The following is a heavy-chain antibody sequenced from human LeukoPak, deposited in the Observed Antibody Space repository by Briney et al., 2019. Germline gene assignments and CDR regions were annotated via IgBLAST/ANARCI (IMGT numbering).Heavy chain of an antibody. V-gene: IGHV4-34*01. J-gene: IGHJ4*02. CDR1: GGSFSGHY. Sequence: PSETLSLTCAVYGGSFSGHYWTWIRQPPGRGLEWIGEINHSGSTTYNPSLNSRVTISVDTSKNQFSLRLSSVTAADTAVYYCARHRYGSGSLDSWGQGTLVTVSS. CDR2: INHSGST. CDR3: ARHRYGSGSLDS. D-gene: IGHD3-10*01.